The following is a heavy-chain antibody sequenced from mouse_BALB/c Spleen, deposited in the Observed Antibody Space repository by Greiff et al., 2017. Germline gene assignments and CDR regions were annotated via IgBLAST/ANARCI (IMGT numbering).Heavy chain of an antibody. Sequence: VQLKESGPELVKPGASVKMSCKASGYTFTSYVMHWVKQKPGQGLEWIGYINPYNDGTKYNEKFKGKATLTSDKSSSTAYMELSSLTSEDSAVYYCATPLRLYAMDYWGQGTSVTVSS. J-gene: IGHJ4*01. CDR1: GYTFTSYV. V-gene: IGHV1-14*01. D-gene: IGHD2-4*01. CDR3: ATPLRLYAMDY. CDR2: INPYNDGT.